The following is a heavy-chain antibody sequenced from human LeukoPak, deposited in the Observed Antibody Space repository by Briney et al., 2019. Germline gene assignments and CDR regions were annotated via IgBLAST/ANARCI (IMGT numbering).Heavy chain of an antibody. CDR1: GFTFSSYE. V-gene: IGHV3-48*03. CDR3: ARDSRYSSAYYGMDV. CDR2: IRSGGCTI. D-gene: IGHD5-18*01. Sequence: PGGSLRLSCAVSGFTFSSYEMNWVRQAPGKGLEWVSYIRSGGCTINYADSVKGRFTISRDNAKNSLYLLMNSLRAEDTAVYYCARDSRYSSAYYGMDVWGKGTTVTVSS. J-gene: IGHJ6*04.